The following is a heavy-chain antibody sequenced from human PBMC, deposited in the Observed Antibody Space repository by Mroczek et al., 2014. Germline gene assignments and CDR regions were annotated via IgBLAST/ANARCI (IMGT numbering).Heavy chain of an antibody. CDR3: ARDRYDSSGSDAFDI. V-gene: IGHV3-21*01. J-gene: IGHJ3*02. Sequence: EVQLVESGEAWSSLGGSLRLSCAASGFTFSSYSMNWVRQAPGKGLEWVSSISSSSSYIYYADSVKGRFTISRDNAKNSLYLQMNSLRAEDTAVYYCARDRYDSSGSDAFDIWGQGTMVTVSS. CDR1: GFTFSSYS. CDR2: ISSSSSYI. D-gene: IGHD3-22*01.